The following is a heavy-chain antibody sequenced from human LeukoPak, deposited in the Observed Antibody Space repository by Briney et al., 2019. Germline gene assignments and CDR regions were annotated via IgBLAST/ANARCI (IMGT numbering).Heavy chain of an antibody. CDR1: GFTFSSYS. CDR2: VSYSGNT. D-gene: IGHD3-16*02. V-gene: IGHV4-59*12. J-gene: IGHJ3*01. CDR3: ARDYRVSLSNTSPDDAFDV. Sequence: GSLRLSCAASGFTFSSYSMNWVRQTPGMGLEWIGSVSYSGNTDYNPSLKSRVTISVDTSKNLFSLRLTSVTAADTAVYYCARDYRVSLSNTSPDDAFDVWGQGTVVTVSS.